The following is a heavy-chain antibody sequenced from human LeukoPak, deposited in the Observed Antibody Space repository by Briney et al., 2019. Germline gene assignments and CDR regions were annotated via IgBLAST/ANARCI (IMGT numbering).Heavy chain of an antibody. Sequence: SETLSLTCAVYGGSFSGYYWSWIRRPPGKGLEWIGEINHSGSTKHNPSLKSRVTISVDTSKNQFSLKLSSVTAADTAVYYCVRPDDNSFDFWGQGTMVTVSS. V-gene: IGHV4-34*01. J-gene: IGHJ3*01. CDR1: GGSFSGYY. D-gene: IGHD3-9*01. CDR2: INHSGST. CDR3: VRPDDNSFDF.